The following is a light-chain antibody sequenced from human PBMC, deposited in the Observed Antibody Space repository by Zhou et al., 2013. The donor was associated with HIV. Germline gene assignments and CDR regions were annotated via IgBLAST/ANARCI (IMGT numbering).Light chain of an antibody. V-gene: IGKV3-11*01. Sequence: EIVLTQSPATLSLSPGERATLSCRASQSVSSYLAWYQQKPGQAPRLLIYDASNRATGIPARFSGSGLGQTSLSPSSSLEPEDFAVYYCQQRSNWPLTFGGGTKVEI. CDR1: QSVSSY. J-gene: IGKJ4*01. CDR2: DAS. CDR3: QQRSNWPLT.